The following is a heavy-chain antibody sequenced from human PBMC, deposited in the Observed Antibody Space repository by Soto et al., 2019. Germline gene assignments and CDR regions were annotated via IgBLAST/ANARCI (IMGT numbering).Heavy chain of an antibody. V-gene: IGHV3-7*01. D-gene: IGHD3-9*01. Sequence: XGSLRLSCAASGFTFSSYWMSWVRQAPGRGLDWVANIKQDGSEKYYVDSVKGRFTISRDNAKNSLYLQMNSLRAEDTAVYYCAREDDYDILTGYYTPADYYYGMDVWGQGTTVTVSS. J-gene: IGHJ6*02. CDR3: AREDDYDILTGYYTPADYYYGMDV. CDR2: IKQDGSEK. CDR1: GFTFSSYW.